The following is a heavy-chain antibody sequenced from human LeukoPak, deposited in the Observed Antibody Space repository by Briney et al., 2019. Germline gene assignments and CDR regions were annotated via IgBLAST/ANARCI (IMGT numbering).Heavy chain of an antibody. D-gene: IGHD1-26*01. J-gene: IGHJ4*02. CDR2: IYYSGTT. CDR3: ARSGSYGGHFDN. V-gene: IGHV4-59*08. Sequence: SETLSLTCTVSGASISNYYCSWIRQSPGKGLEWIGYIYYSGTTNYNPSPKSRVTISVDTSKNQFSLKLTSVTAADTAVYYCARSGSYGGHFDNWGQGTLVTVSS. CDR1: GASISNYY.